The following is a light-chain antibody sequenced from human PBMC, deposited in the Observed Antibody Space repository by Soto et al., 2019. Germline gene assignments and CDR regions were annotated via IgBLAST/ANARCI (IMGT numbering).Light chain of an antibody. Sequence: QPVLTQPASVSGSPGQSVTISCTGTSSDVGAYNYVSWYQHHPGKAPTLMIYDLNNRPSGISDRFSGSKSVNTASLTISGLQAEDEADYYCLSYATGSTWVFGGGTKLTVL. CDR2: DLN. CDR1: SSDVGAYNY. J-gene: IGLJ3*02. V-gene: IGLV2-14*01. CDR3: LSYATGSTWV.